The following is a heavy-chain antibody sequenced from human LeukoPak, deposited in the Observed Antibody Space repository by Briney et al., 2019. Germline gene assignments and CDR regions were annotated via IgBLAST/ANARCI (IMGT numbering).Heavy chain of an antibody. J-gene: IGHJ6*02. CDR2: IYSGGNT. V-gene: IGHV3-53*01. CDR3: ARVSGSSLLSPMDV. D-gene: IGHD2/OR15-2a*01. CDR1: GFTVSINY. Sequence: GGSLRLSCAASGFTVSINYMSWVRQAPGQGLEWVSVIYSGGNTYYPDSVKGRFTISRDNSKNTLYLQMNTLRLDDTAVYYCARVSGSSLLSPMDVWGQGTTVTVSS.